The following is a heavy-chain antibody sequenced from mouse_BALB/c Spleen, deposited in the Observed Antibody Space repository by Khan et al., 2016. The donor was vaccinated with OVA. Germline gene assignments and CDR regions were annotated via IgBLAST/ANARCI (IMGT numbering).Heavy chain of an antibody. CDR3: AREEALYYFDY. Sequence: VQLQQSGTELVRPGASVELSCKTSGYIFTSYWIHWVKQRSGQGLEWFARIYPGTDNTYYTEKLKDKVTLTADKSSSTVYMQLSSLTSEDSAVYFCAREEALYYFDYWGQGTTLTVSS. CDR1: GYIFTSYW. D-gene: IGHD3-2*02. J-gene: IGHJ2*01. V-gene: IGHV1S132*01. CDR2: IYPGTDNT.